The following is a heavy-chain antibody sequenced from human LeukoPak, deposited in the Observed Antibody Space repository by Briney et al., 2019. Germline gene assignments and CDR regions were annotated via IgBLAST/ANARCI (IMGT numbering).Heavy chain of an antibody. V-gene: IGHV3-33*01. CDR2: IWHDGGRK. Sequence: HPGRSLRLSCVVSGFTFSTHGFHWVRQAPGKGLEWVSVIWHDGGRKEYADSVRGRFTISRGNSNLYLQMNSLRAEDTAIYYCARDIGNSGFNLDYWGQGTPVTVSS. CDR3: ARDIGNSGFNLDY. D-gene: IGHD5-12*01. CDR1: GFTFSTHG. J-gene: IGHJ4*02.